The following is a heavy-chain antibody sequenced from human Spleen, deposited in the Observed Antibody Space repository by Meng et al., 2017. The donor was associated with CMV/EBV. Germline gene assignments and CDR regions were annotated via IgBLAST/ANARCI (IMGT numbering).Heavy chain of an antibody. J-gene: IGHJ3*02. D-gene: IGHD3-22*01. Sequence: SLSRTGYSWSYIRQHPGTGLEWIAYISYRGSAYYNPSFKSRVSMSVDTSKNQFSLELNSVTAADTAVYYCARDTYYDNTGYDAFDIWGQGTVVTVSS. CDR3: ARDTYYDNTGYDAFDI. V-gene: IGHV4-31*02. CDR2: ISYRGSA. CDR1: SLSRTGYS.